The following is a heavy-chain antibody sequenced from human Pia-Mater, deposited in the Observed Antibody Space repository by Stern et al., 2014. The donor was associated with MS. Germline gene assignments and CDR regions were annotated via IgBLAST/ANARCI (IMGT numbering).Heavy chain of an antibody. CDR1: GYRFSDNW. CDR3: ARHQSTLVNWFDT. J-gene: IGHJ5*02. CDR2: IYPGDSDS. Sequence: EVQLVQSGVEVKKPGESLKISCEASGYRFSDNWIGWVRQMPGKGLEWIGRIYPGDSDSRYNPSVQGQVTISADKSTNTAFLQWDSLKASDTAIYYCARHQSTLVNWFDTWGQGTPVTVSS. V-gene: IGHV5-51*01. D-gene: IGHD2-21*01.